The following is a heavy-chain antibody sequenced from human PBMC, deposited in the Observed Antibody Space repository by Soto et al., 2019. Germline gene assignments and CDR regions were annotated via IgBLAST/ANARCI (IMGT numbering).Heavy chain of an antibody. CDR1: GGSFSGYY. D-gene: IGHD3-16*02. Sequence: NPSETLSLTCAVYGGSFSGYYWSWTRQPPGKGLEWIGEINHSGSTNYNPSLKSRVTISVDTSKNQFSLKLSSVIAADTAVYYCARGKLSDYVWGSYRYHFDYWGQGTVVTVSS. CDR2: INHSGST. J-gene: IGHJ4*02. V-gene: IGHV4-34*01. CDR3: ARGKLSDYVWGSYRYHFDY.